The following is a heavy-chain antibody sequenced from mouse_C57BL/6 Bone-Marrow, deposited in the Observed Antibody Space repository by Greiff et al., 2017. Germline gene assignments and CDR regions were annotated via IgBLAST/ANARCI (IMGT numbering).Heavy chain of an antibody. CDR1: GYTFTDYE. D-gene: IGHD1-1*01. Sequence: QVQLQQSGAELARPGASVTLSCKASGYTFTDYEMHWVKQTPVHGLEWIGAIDPETGGTAYNQKFKGKAILTADKSSSTAYMELRSLTSEDSAVYYCTRLYGRDARDYWGQGTSVTVSS. V-gene: IGHV1-15*01. CDR3: TRLYGRDARDY. CDR2: IDPETGGT. J-gene: IGHJ4*01.